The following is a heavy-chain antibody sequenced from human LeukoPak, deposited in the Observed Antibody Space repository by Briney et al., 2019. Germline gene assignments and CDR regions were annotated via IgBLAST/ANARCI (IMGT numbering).Heavy chain of an antibody. CDR2: IWYDGSNK. V-gene: IGHV3-33*01. Sequence: GGSLRLSCAASGFTFSSYGMHWVRQAPGKGLEWVAVIWYDGSNKYYADSVKGRFTISRDNSKNTLYLQMNSLRAEDTAVYYCARDRRTTAALDYWGQGTLVTVSS. J-gene: IGHJ4*02. CDR1: GFTFSSYG. D-gene: IGHD1-14*01. CDR3: ARDRRTTAALDY.